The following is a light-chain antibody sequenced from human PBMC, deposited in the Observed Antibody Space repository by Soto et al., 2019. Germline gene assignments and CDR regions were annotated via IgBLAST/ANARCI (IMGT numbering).Light chain of an antibody. Sequence: DIQMTQSPSSLSASIGDRVTISCRASQGISNDLAWYQQKPGKVPYLLIYAASTSHSGVPSRFRGSGSGTXXXXTXXXLQPEDVXXYYCQNYNSAPRTFGQGTKVDIK. J-gene: IGKJ1*01. CDR3: QNYNSAPRT. CDR2: AAS. V-gene: IGKV1-27*01. CDR1: QGISND.